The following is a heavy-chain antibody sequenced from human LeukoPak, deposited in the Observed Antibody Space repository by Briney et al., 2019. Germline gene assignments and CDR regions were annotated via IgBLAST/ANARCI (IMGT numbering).Heavy chain of an antibody. CDR1: GYTFTGYY. CDR3: ARDPVLLWFGESLTYNWFDP. CDR2: INPNSGGT. V-gene: IGHV1-2*02. Sequence: ASVKVSCKASGYTFTGYYMHWVRRAPGQGLEWMGWINPNSGGTNYAQKFQGRVTMTRDTSISTAYMELSRLRSDDTAVYYCARDPVLLWFGESLTYNWFDPWGQGTLVTVSS. J-gene: IGHJ5*02. D-gene: IGHD3-10*01.